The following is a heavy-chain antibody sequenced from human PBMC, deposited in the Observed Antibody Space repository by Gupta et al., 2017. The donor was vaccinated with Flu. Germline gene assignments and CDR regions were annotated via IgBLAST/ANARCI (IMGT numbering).Heavy chain of an antibody. J-gene: IGHJ6*02. CDR2: ISSSSSYI. D-gene: IGHD3-10*01. Sequence: EVQLVESGGGLVKPGGSLRLSCAASGFTFSSYSMNWVRQAPGKGLEWVSSISSSSSYIYYADSVKGRLTISRDNAKNSLYLQMNSLRAEDTAVYYCAGSFGETTNYYYYYGMDVWGQGTTVTVSS. CDR3: AGSFGETTNYYYYYGMDV. V-gene: IGHV3-21*01. CDR1: GFTFSSYS.